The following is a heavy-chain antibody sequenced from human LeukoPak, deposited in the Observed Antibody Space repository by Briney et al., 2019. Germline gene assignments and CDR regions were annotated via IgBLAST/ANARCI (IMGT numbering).Heavy chain of an antibody. V-gene: IGHV4-31*03. J-gene: IGHJ4*02. CDR1: GGSIRSGGYY. CDR2: IYYSGST. CDR3: AREVGLATFDY. Sequence: PSETLSLTCTVSGGSIRSGGYYWSWIRQHPGEGLEWIGYIYYSGSTYYNPSLKSRVTISVDTSKNQFSLKLSSVTAADTAVYYCAREVGLATFDYWGQGTLVTVSS. D-gene: IGHD1-1*01.